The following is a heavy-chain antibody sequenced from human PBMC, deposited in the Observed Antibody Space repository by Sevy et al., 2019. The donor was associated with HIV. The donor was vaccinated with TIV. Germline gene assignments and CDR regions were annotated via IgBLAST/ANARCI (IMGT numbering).Heavy chain of an antibody. CDR1: GFSFDSYG. Sequence: GGSLRLSCAVSGFSFDSYGMTWVRQAPGKGLEWVSGISGSGTRTYYADSVKGRFIISRDNSKNTLYLQMNSLRSEDTGIYYSGKGGGGHYDPDEIGYYFYYYNMDVWGKGTTVTVSS. V-gene: IGHV3-23*01. CDR2: ISGSGTRT. CDR3: GKGGGGHYDPDEIGYYFYYYNMDV. D-gene: IGHD3-22*01. J-gene: IGHJ6*03.